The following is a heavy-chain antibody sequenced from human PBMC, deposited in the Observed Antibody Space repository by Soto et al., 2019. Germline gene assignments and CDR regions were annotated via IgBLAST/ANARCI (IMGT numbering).Heavy chain of an antibody. J-gene: IGHJ6*02. CDR2: IIPIFGTA. D-gene: IGHD4-17*01. V-gene: IGHV1-69*06. CDR1: GGTFSSYA. Sequence: QVQLVQSGAEVKKPGSSVKVSCKASGGTFSSYAISWVRQAPGQGLEWMGVIIPIFGTANYAQKFQGRVTITADKSTSTAYMELSSLRSEDTAVYYCARQNDYGDYVRDYYYGMDVWGQGTTVTVSS. CDR3: ARQNDYGDYVRDYYYGMDV.